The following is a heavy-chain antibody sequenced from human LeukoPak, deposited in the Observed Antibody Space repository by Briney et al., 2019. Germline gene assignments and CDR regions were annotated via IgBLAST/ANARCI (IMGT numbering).Heavy chain of an antibody. CDR2: IKQDGSEK. CDR3: ARDRPYDYVWGSYGDAFDI. J-gene: IGHJ3*02. D-gene: IGHD3-16*01. CDR1: GFTFSSYW. V-gene: IGHV3-7*01. Sequence: GGSLRLSCAASGFTFSSYWMSWVRQAPGKGLEWVANIKQDGSEKYYVDSVKGRFTISRDNAKNSLYLQMNSLRAEDTAVYYCARDRPYDYVWGSYGDAFDIWGQGTMVTVSS.